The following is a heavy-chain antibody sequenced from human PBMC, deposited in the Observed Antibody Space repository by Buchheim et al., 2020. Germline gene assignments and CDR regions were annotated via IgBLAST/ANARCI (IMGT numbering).Heavy chain of an antibody. J-gene: IGHJ6*02. D-gene: IGHD4-17*01. V-gene: IGHV3-30*18. CDR3: AKFMTTVTTVYYYYGMDV. Sequence: QVQLVESGGGVVQPGRSLRLSCAASGFTFSSYGMHWVRQAPGKGLEWVAVISYDGSNKYYADSVKGRFTISRDTSKNTLYMQMNSLRAEDTAVYYCAKFMTTVTTVYYYYGMDVWGQGTT. CDR1: GFTFSSYG. CDR2: ISYDGSNK.